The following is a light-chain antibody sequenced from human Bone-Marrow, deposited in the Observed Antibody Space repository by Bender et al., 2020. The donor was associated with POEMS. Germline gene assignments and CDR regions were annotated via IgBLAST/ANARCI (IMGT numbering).Light chain of an antibody. CDR1: ASDRGTTP. V-gene: IGLV1-44*01. CDR3: QSYDTSLGDSPV. J-gene: IGLJ1*01. Sequence: QSVLTQPPSASATPGQRVTISCSRSASDRGTTPINWYQHLPGTAPKLIIYNSDQRPSGVPDRFSGSKSGASASLAITGLQAEDEADYYCQSYDTSLGDSPVFGTGTTVTVL. CDR2: NSD.